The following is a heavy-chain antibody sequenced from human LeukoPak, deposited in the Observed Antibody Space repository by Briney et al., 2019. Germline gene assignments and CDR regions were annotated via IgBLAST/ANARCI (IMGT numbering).Heavy chain of an antibody. CDR3: ARDYPSAITIFWS. J-gene: IGHJ5*02. CDR2: IYYSGST. D-gene: IGHD3-9*01. V-gene: IGHV4-39*07. CDR1: GGSISSSSYY. Sequence: SETLSLTCTVSGGSISSSSYYWGWIRQPPGKGLEWIGSIYYSGSTYYNPSLKSRVTISVDTSKNQFSLKLSSVTAADTAVYYCARDYPSAITIFWSWGQGTLVTVSS.